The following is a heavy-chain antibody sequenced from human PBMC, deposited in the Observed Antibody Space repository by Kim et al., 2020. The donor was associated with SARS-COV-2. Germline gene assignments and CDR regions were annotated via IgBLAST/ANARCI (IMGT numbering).Heavy chain of an antibody. J-gene: IGHJ5*02. V-gene: IGHV1-18*01. CDR2: ISAYNGNT. D-gene: IGHD3-10*01. Sequence: ASVKVSCKASGYTFTSYGISWVRQAPGQGLEWMGWISAYNGNTNYAQKLQGRVTMTTDTSTSTAYMELRSLRSDDTAVYYCARGGYYYGSGSYYAGGNWFDPWGQGTLVTVSS. CDR3: ARGGYYYGSGSYYAGGNWFDP. CDR1: GYTFTSYG.